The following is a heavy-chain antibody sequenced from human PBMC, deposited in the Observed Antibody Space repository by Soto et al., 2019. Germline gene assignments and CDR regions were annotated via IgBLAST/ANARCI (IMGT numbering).Heavy chain of an antibody. V-gene: IGHV4-31*03. D-gene: IGHD3-3*01. Sequence: QVQLQESGPGLVKPSQTLSLTCTVSAGSISSFVYYWSWIRQHPGKGLEWIGNIYYSGSTYYNPSLKSRLTISVDTSKSQFSLKLSSVTAADTAVYYCARRTIFGGDDAFDIWGQGTMVTVSS. CDR1: AGSISSFVYY. CDR2: IYYSGST. CDR3: ARRTIFGGDDAFDI. J-gene: IGHJ3*02.